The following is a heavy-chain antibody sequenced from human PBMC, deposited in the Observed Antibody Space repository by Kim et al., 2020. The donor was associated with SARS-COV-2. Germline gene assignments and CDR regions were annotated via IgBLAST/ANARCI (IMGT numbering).Heavy chain of an antibody. Sequence: SVKVSCKASGGIFNNYAMSWVRQAPGQGLEWMGRVIPILNVANYAQKFQDRVTITADESLKTAYMELRSLRSEDTAVFYCVRTPSVRTPGKTYFLHWGQGTQVTVSS. J-gene: IGHJ1*01. V-gene: IGHV1-69*04. CDR3: VRTPSVRTPGKTYFLH. CDR2: VIPILNVA. D-gene: IGHD1-26*01. CDR1: GGIFNNYA.